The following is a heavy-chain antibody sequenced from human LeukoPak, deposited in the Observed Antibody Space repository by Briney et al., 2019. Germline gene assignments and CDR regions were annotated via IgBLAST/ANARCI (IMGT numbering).Heavy chain of an antibody. D-gene: IGHD3-10*01. J-gene: IGHJ5*02. V-gene: IGHV4-4*09. Sequence: PSETLSLTCTVSGGSISSYYWSRIRQPPGKGLEWIGYIYTSGSTNYNPSLKSRVTISVDTSKNQFSLKLSSVTAADTAVYYCARVLKAGWFAQFDPWGQGTLVTVSS. CDR1: GGSISSYY. CDR3: ARVLKAGWFAQFDP. CDR2: IYTSGST.